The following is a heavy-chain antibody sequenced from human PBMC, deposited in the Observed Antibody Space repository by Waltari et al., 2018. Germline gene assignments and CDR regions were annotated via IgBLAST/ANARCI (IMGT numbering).Heavy chain of an antibody. V-gene: IGHV3-74*01. CDR3: ARVATKTYSSPVPGRPYYYGMDV. CDR2: INSDGSST. D-gene: IGHD6-19*01. CDR1: GCTFRRSW. Sequence: EEQLVESGGGLAQPGESLRLSCTASGCTFRRSWMAWIRQAPGKGMVGVSRINSDGSSTTYADSVNGRFTISRDNAKNTLYVQMNRLRAEDTAMYYCARVATKTYSSPVPGRPYYYGMDVWGQGTTVTVSS. J-gene: IGHJ6*02.